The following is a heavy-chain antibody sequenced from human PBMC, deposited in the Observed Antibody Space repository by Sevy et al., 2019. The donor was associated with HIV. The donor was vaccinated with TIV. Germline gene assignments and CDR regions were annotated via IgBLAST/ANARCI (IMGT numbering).Heavy chain of an antibody. CDR1: GFAFTGHH. V-gene: IGHV1-2*02. CDR3: AKHTSFMLDS. Sequence: ASVKVSCKTSGFAFTGHHLHWVRQAHGHGLEWMGWINSKSGGTNYAQNFQGRVILTSDTSLSTAYMELTSLRPDDTAIYYCAKHTSFMLDSWGQGTLVTVSS. CDR2: INSKSGGT. J-gene: IGHJ5*01.